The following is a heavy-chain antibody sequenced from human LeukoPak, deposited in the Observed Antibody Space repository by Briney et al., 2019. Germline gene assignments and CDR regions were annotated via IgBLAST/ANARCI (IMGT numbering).Heavy chain of an antibody. CDR3: ARGGGPKYSSSWSRWFDP. CDR2: MNPNSGNT. V-gene: IGHV1-8*02. CDR1: GYTFTGYY. D-gene: IGHD6-13*01. Sequence: ASVKVSCKASGYTFTGYYMHWVRQAPGQGLEWMGWMNPNSGNTGYAQKFQGRVTMTRNTSISTAYMELSSLRSEDTAVYYCARGGGPKYSSSWSRWFDPWGQGTLVTVSS. J-gene: IGHJ5*02.